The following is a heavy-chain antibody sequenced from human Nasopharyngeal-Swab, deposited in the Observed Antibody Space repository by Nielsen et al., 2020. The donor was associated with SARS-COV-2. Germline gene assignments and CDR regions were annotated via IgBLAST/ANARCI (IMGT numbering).Heavy chain of an antibody. Sequence: SETLSLTCTVSGGSITHYYWSWIRQPPGKGLQWIGFIYYSGSTNYNPSLESRVTISVDTSRTQFSLRLTSVTAADTAVYYCARGHTKLGYCSGVTCLTYYFDYWGQGTLVTVSS. CDR3: ARGHTKLGYCSGVTCLTYYFDY. CDR2: IYYSGST. CDR1: GGSITHYY. D-gene: IGHD2-15*01. J-gene: IGHJ4*02. V-gene: IGHV4-59*01.